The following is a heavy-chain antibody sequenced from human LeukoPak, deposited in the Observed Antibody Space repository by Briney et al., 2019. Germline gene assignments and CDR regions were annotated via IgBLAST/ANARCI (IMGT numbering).Heavy chain of an antibody. V-gene: IGHV3-23*01. CDR3: AKDIAQGYTFGSIEQDY. D-gene: IGHD5-18*01. CDR1: GLTFSRYA. J-gene: IGHJ4*02. CDR2: ISESGSGT. Sequence: GRSLRLSCAVSGLTFSRYAMSWVRQAPGKGLEWVSAISESGSGTYYADSVKGRFTISRDNSKDTLSLQMNSLRAEDTAVYYCAKDIAQGYTFGSIEQDYWGQGTLVTVSS.